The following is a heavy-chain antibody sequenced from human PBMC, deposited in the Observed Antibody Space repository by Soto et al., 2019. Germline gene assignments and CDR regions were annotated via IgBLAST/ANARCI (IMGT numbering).Heavy chain of an antibody. J-gene: IGHJ4*02. CDR2: IKQDGSEK. CDR3: ANYDILTAIFDY. CDR1: GFTFSSYS. D-gene: IGHD3-9*01. Sequence: GGSLRLSCAASGFTFSSYSMNWVRQAPGKGLEWVANIKQDGSEKYYVDSVKGRFTISRDKAKNSLYLQMNSLRAEDTAVYYCANYDILTAIFDYWGQGTLVTVSS. V-gene: IGHV3-7*01.